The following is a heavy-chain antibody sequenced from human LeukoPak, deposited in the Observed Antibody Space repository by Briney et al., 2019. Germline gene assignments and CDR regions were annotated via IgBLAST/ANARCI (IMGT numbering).Heavy chain of an antibody. CDR2: MKPSTSST. Sequence: ASVKVSCKASGYPFTSFYIHWVRQAPGQGLEWMGVMKPSTSSTTYAQKFQGRLTMTREASTNTVYMDLSSLRSDDTAVYYCARDRAMVRGVIITSGLAYWGQGTLVTVSA. J-gene: IGHJ4*02. CDR3: ARDRAMVRGVIITSGLAY. CDR1: GYPFTSFY. D-gene: IGHD3-10*01. V-gene: IGHV1-46*01.